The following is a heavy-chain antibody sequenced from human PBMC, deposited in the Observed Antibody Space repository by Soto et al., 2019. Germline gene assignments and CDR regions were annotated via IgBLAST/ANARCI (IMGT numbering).Heavy chain of an antibody. V-gene: IGHV3-30*04. CDR1: GFTFSSYA. Sequence: GGSLRLSCAASGFTFSSYAMHWVRQAPGKGLEWVAVISYDGSNKYYADSVKGRFTISRDNSKNTLYLQMNSLRAEDTAVYYCARGGISGETPLSSDAFDIWGQGTMVTVSS. D-gene: IGHD7-27*01. CDR2: ISYDGSNK. CDR3: ARGGISGETPLSSDAFDI. J-gene: IGHJ3*02.